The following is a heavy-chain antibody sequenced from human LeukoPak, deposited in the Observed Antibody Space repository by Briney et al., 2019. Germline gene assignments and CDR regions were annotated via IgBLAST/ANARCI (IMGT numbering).Heavy chain of an antibody. V-gene: IGHV3-23*01. J-gene: IGHJ4*02. CDR3: AKVGWPDMIPGYYFDY. Sequence: SGGSLRLSCAASGFTFSSYAMSWVRQAPGKGLEWVSAISGSGGSTYYADSVKGRFTISRDNSKNTLYLQMNSLRAEDTAVYYCAKVGWPDMIPGYYFDYWGQGTLVTVSS. CDR2: ISGSGGST. CDR1: GFTFSSYA. D-gene: IGHD2-15*01.